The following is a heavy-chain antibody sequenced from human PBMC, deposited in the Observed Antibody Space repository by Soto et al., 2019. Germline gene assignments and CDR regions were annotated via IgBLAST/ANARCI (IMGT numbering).Heavy chain of an antibody. V-gene: IGHV6-1*01. J-gene: IGHJ6*03. CDR3: ARSIVVVPAAIHYYYYMDV. CDR1: GDSVSSNSAA. D-gene: IGHD2-2*01. CDR2: TYYRSRWYY. Sequence: SQTLSLTCVISGDSVSSNSAAWNWIRQSPSRGLEWLGRTYYRSRWYYDYAVSVKSRVTISVDTSKNQFSLKLSSVTAADTAVYYCARSIVVVPAAIHYYYYMDVWGKGTTVTVSS.